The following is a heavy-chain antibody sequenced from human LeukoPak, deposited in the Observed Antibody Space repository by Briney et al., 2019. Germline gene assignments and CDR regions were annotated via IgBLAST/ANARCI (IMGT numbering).Heavy chain of an antibody. V-gene: IGHV3-7*01. CDR2: LKESGIEK. CDR1: GFMFSRYS. D-gene: IGHD3-3*01. Sequence: GGSLRLSCVGSGFMFSRYSMGWVRQVPGKGLEFVAHLKESGIEKEYVDSVKGRFTISRDNAENLLYLQMNSLRAEDTALYFCARWRGAQSEFDYWGQGTQVTVSS. J-gene: IGHJ4*02. CDR3: ARWRGAQSEFDY.